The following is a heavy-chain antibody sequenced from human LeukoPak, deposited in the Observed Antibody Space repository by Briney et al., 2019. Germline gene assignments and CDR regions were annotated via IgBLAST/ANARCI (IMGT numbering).Heavy chain of an antibody. D-gene: IGHD2-15*01. CDR2: ISSSSSYI. V-gene: IGHV3-21*01. CDR1: GFTFSSYS. J-gene: IGHJ4*02. CDR3: ARATYCSGGSCYSGVPFDY. Sequence: GGSLRLSCAASGFTFSSYSMNWVRQAPGKGLEWVSSISSSSSYIYYADSVKGRFTISRDNAKNSLYLQMNSLRAEDTAVYYCARATYCSGGSCYSGVPFDYWGQGTLVTVSS.